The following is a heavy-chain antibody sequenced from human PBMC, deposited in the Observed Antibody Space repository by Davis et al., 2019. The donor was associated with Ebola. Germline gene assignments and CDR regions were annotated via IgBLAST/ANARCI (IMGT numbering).Heavy chain of an antibody. CDR2: INHSGST. D-gene: IGHD3-22*01. V-gene: IGHV4-34*08. J-gene: IGHJ4*02. CDR1: GFSFSSFA. CDR3: ATGRKYYYDSSGYYTTYYFDY. Sequence: GSLRLSCAASGFSFSSFAMNWVRQAPGKGLEWIGEINHSGSTNYNPSLKSRVTISVDTSKNQFSLKLSSVTAADTAVYYCATGRKYYYDSSGYYTTYYFDYWGQGTLVTVSS.